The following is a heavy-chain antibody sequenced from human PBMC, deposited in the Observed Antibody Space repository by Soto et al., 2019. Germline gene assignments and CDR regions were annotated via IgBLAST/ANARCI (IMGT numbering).Heavy chain of an antibody. J-gene: IGHJ6*02. CDR2: ISAYNGNT. D-gene: IGHD3-10*01. CDR1: GYTFTSYG. V-gene: IGHV1-18*01. Sequence: QVQLVQSGAEVKKPGASVKVSCKASGYTFTSYGISWVRQAPGQGLEWMGWISAYNGNTNYAQKLQGRVTMTTDTSTSTAYMELRSLRSDDTAVYYCAREGESYCSGSYSYYYVMDVWGQGTTVTVSS. CDR3: AREGESYCSGSYSYYYVMDV.